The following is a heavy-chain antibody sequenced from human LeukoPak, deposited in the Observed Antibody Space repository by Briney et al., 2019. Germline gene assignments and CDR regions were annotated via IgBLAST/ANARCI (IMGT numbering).Heavy chain of an antibody. CDR2: INHSGST. CDR1: GGSFSGYY. D-gene: IGHD3-22*01. V-gene: IGHV4-34*01. J-gene: IGHJ4*02. Sequence: YPSETLSLTCAVYGGSFSGYYWSWIRQPPGKGLEWIGEINHSGSTNYNPSLKSRVTISVDTSKNQFSLKLSSVTAADTAVYYCARRPSDSGGFLLGEPFDYWGQGTLVTVSS. CDR3: ARRPSDSGGFLLGEPFDY.